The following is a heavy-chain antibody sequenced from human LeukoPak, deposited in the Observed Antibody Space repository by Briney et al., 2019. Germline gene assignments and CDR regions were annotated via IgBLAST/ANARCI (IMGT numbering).Heavy chain of an antibody. D-gene: IGHD1-1*01. V-gene: IGHV4-34*09. Sequence: KPSETLSLTCAVYGGSFSAYYWSWIRQPPGKGLEWIGEINHSGSTTYNPSLKSRVTISVDTSKNQFSLKLSSVTAADTAVYYCARLRGVQTVSYWYFDLWGRGTLVTVSS. CDR3: ARLRGVQTVSYWYFDL. CDR1: GGSFSAYY. J-gene: IGHJ2*01. CDR2: INHSGST.